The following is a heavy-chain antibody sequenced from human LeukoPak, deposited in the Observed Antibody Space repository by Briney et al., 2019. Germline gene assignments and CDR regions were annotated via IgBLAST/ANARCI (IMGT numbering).Heavy chain of an antibody. CDR3: ARGQVFDY. J-gene: IGHJ4*02. Sequence: PGGSLRLSCAASGSTCSSYWMSWVRQAPGKGLEWVANIKQDGSEKYYVDSVKGRFSISRDNAKNSLYLQMNSLRAEDTAVYSCARGQVFDYWGQGTLVTVSS. CDR1: GSTCSSYW. V-gene: IGHV3-7*01. CDR2: IKQDGSEK.